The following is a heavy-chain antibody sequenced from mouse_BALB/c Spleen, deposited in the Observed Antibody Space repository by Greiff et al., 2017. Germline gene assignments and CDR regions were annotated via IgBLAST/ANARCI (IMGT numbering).Heavy chain of an antibody. J-gene: IGHJ3*01. Sequence: EVQLMESGPGLAKPSQSLSLTCYVTGYSITSGYYWYLIRQFPGNQLEWMGYISYDGSNNYNQSLKNRISITRDTSKNPFFLKLNSVTTEDTATYYCASLYYGYGFAYWGQGTLVTVSA. CDR3: ASLYYGYGFAY. CDR2: ISYDGSN. CDR1: GYSITSGYY. D-gene: IGHD1-2*01. V-gene: IGHV3-6*01.